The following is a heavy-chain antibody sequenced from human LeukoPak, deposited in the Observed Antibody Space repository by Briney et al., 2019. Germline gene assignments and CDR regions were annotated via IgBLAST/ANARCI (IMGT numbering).Heavy chain of an antibody. J-gene: IGHJ4*02. V-gene: IGHV1-8*02. CDR2: MSPNSGNT. CDR3: ARGSFSRWTTQSYFDY. CDR1: GYTFTSYG. Sequence: GASVKVSCKASGYTFTSYGISWLRQAPGQGPEWMGWMSPNSGNTGSAQRFQGRVTMTRDTSMSSAYMELSNLRPEDTAVYYCARGSFSRWTTQSYFDYWGQGTLVTVSS. D-gene: IGHD4-23*01.